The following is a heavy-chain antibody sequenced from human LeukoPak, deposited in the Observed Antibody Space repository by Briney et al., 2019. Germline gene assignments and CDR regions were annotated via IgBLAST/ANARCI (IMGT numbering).Heavy chain of an antibody. CDR2: ISGSGGST. V-gene: IGHV3-23*01. CDR3: AKDAIPIVVVAWFDP. Sequence: GGSLRLSCAASGFTFSSYAMSWVRQAPGKGLEWVSAISGSGGSTYYADSVKGRFSISRDNSKNTLYLQMNSLRAEDTAVYYCAKDAIPIVVVAWFDPWGQGTLVTVSS. D-gene: IGHD2-2*01. CDR1: GFTFSSYA. J-gene: IGHJ5*02.